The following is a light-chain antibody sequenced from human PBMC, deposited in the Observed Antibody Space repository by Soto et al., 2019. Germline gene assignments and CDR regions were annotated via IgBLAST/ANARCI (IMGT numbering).Light chain of an antibody. CDR2: EVT. CDR3: AVWDDSLHGV. Sequence: QSALTQPPSASGSPGQSVTISCTGSSSDIGGYDFVSWYQQHPGKVPKLLIYEVTKRPSGVPDRFSGSKSGNTASLTVSGLQADDEADYYCAVWDDSLHGVFGGGTKLTVL. J-gene: IGLJ3*02. CDR1: SSDIGGYDF. V-gene: IGLV2-8*01.